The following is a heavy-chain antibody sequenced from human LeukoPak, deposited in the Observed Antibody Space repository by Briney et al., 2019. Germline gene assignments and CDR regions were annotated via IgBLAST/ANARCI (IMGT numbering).Heavy chain of an antibody. J-gene: IGHJ4*02. CDR2: ISWNSGNI. CDR3: AKGGPSYTSGWHDY. CDR1: GFTFDDYA. V-gene: IGHV3-9*01. Sequence: GGSLRLSCAASGFTFDDYAMHWVRQAPGKGLEWVSGISWNSGNIGYADSVKGRFTISRDNGKNFLYLQMSSLRAEDTALYYCAKGGPSYTSGWHDYWGQGTLVTVSS. D-gene: IGHD6-19*01.